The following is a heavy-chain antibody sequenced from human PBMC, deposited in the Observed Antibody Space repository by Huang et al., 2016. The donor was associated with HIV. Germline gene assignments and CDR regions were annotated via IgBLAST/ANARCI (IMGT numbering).Heavy chain of an antibody. CDR2: IYWDNEE. V-gene: IGHV2-5*02. J-gene: IGHJ4*02. Sequence: QITLKESGPTLVKPTQTLTLTCTFSGFSLTSSGVAVGWSRQPPGKALEWLALIYWDNEERFSPSLKTRLTSTKDTPKNEVVLTMTNMDPVDTATYYCVHRLRYGKWYVDYWGQGVLVTVSS. D-gene: IGHD6-13*01. CDR1: GFSLTSSGVA. CDR3: VHRLRYGKWYVDY.